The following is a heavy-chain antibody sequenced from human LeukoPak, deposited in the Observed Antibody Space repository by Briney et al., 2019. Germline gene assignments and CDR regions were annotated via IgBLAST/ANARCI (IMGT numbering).Heavy chain of an antibody. V-gene: IGHV4-4*02. J-gene: IGHJ4*02. CDR3: ARVSYDSSGYFDY. CDR2: IYHSGST. Sequence: PSGTLSLTCAVSGGSISSSNWWSWVRQPPGKGLEWIGEIYHSGSTNYDPSLKSRVTISVDTSKNQFSLKLSSVTAADTAVYYCARVSYDSSGYFDYWGQGTLVTVSS. D-gene: IGHD3-22*01. CDR1: GGSISSSNW.